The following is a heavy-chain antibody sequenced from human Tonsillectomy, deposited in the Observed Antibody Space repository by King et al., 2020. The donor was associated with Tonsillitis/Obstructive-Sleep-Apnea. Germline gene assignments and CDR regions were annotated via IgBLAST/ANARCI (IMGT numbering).Heavy chain of an antibody. CDR2: ISYDGSDK. Sequence: VQLVESGGGVVQPGRSLRLSCAASGFTFSSYGMHWVRQAPGKGLEWVAFISYDGSDKYCAYSVKGRFTISRDNSKNTLYLQMNSLRAEDTAVYYCLGGSFDYWGQGTLVTVSS. CDR3: LGGSFDY. V-gene: IGHV3-30*03. CDR1: GFTFSSYG. J-gene: IGHJ4*02. D-gene: IGHD4-23*01.